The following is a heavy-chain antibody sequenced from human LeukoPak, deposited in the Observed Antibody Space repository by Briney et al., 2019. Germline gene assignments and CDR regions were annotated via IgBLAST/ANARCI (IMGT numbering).Heavy chain of an antibody. J-gene: IGHJ4*02. V-gene: IGHV3-23*01. CDR1: GFTLNNYT. CDR2: IGGGDT. Sequence: PGGSLRLSCVASGFTLNNYTMSWVRQAPGKGLEWVSGIGGGDTHYADSVKGRFTISRDDSKNTVDLQMSSLRAEDTAVYYCAKDGQSFNSMWDYLDSWGQGTLVTVSS. CDR3: AKDGQSFNSMWDYLDS. D-gene: IGHD1-26*01.